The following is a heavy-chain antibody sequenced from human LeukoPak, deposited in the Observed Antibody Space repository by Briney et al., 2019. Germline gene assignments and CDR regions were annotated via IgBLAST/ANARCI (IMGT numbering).Heavy chain of an antibody. D-gene: IGHD3-22*01. Sequence: ASVKVSCKASGYTFTSYYMHWVRQAPGQGLEWMGIINPSGGSTSYAQKFQGRVTMTRDMSTSTVYMELSSLRSEDTAVYYCARGDYYDSSGYNDYYYYMDVWGKGTTVTVSS. CDR2: INPSGGST. CDR1: GYTFTSYY. V-gene: IGHV1-46*01. CDR3: ARGDYYDSSGYNDYYYYMDV. J-gene: IGHJ6*03.